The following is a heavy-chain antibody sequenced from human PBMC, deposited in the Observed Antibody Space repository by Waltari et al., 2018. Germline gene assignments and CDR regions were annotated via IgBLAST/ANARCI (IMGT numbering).Heavy chain of an antibody. CDR2: IYSGGST. Sequence: EVQLLESGGGLVQPGGSLRLSCAASGFTFSSYAISWGRQAPGKGLEWVSGIYSGGSTYYADSVKGRFTISRDNSKNTLYLQMNSLRAEDTAVYYCAKDPSHLEPTDYWGQGTLVTVSS. CDR1: GFTFSSYA. D-gene: IGHD1-1*01. V-gene: IGHV3-23*03. J-gene: IGHJ4*02. CDR3: AKDPSHLEPTDY.